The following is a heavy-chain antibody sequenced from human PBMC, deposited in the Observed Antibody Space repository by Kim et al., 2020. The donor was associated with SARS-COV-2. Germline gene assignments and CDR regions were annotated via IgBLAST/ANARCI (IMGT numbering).Heavy chain of an antibody. CDR3: ARDVSRDSSSWYSWFDP. D-gene: IGHD6-13*01. Sequence: ASVKVSCKASGYTFTSYYMHWVRQAPGQGLEWMGIINPSGGSTSYAQKFQGRVTMTRDTSTSTVYMELSSLRSEDTAVYYCARDVSRDSSSWYSWFDPWGQGTLVTVSS. J-gene: IGHJ5*02. V-gene: IGHV1-46*01. CDR2: INPSGGST. CDR1: GYTFTSYY.